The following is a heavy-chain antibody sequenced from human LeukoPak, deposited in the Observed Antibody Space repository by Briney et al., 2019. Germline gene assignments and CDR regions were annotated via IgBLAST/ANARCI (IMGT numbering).Heavy chain of an antibody. J-gene: IGHJ6*03. Sequence: ASVKVSCKASGHTFTSYDINWMRQATGQGLEWMGWMNPNSGNTGYAQKFQGRVTMTRNTSISTAYMELSSLRSEDTAVYYCARGRRRNLWFGELWVYYYYYMDVWGKGTTVTVSS. CDR1: GHTFTSYD. D-gene: IGHD3-10*01. CDR3: ARGRRRNLWFGELWVYYYYYMDV. V-gene: IGHV1-8*01. CDR2: MNPNSGNT.